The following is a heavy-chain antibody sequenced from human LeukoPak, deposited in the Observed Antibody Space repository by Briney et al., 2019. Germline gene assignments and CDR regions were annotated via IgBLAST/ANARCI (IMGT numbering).Heavy chain of an antibody. CDR2: MNPNSGNT. J-gene: IGHJ5*02. D-gene: IGHD6-19*01. CDR3: ARAPAYSSGWYRGNWFDP. Sequence: ASVKVSCKASGYTFTSYDINWVRQATGQGLEWMGWMNPNSGNTGNAQKFQGRVTMTRNTSISTAYMELSSLRSEDTAVYYCARAPAYSSGWYRGNWFDPWGQGTLVTVSS. CDR1: GYTFTSYD. V-gene: IGHV1-8*01.